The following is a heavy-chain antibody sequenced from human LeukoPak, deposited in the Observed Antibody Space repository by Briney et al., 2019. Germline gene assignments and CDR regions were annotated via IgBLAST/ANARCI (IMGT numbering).Heavy chain of an antibody. D-gene: IGHD1-7*01. CDR2: TDGGGYNT. CDR1: GFTFGSYA. Sequence: GGSLRLSCAASGFTFGSYAMNWVRQAPGKGLEWVTATDGGGYNTYYADSVEGRFTISRDNSKNTLYLQMNSLRAEDTAVYYCAKDAGTSSVHYYYYYMDVWGKGTTVTVSS. J-gene: IGHJ6*03. V-gene: IGHV3-23*01. CDR3: AKDAGTSSVHYYYYYMDV.